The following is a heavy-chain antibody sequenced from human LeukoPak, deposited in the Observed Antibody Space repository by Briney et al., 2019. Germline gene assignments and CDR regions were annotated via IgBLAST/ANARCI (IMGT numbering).Heavy chain of an antibody. D-gene: IGHD3-22*01. Sequence: PSETLSLTCSVSGGSISGYYWSWIRQPPGKGLEWIGYIYYSGSTNYNPSLKSRVTMSVDTSKIQFSLNLTSVTAADTAVYYCARSPPRITMIVVVIGTRRFDAFDIWGQGTMVTVSS. J-gene: IGHJ3*02. V-gene: IGHV4-59*01. CDR1: GGSISGYY. CDR2: IYYSGST. CDR3: ARSPPRITMIVVVIGTRRFDAFDI.